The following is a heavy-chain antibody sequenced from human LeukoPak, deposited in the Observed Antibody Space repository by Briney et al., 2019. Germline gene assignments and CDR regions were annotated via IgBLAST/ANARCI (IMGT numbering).Heavy chain of an antibody. CDR1: GGSIGSGDYS. J-gene: IGHJ4*02. CDR3: ASIVLMVYAIDY. Sequence: KSSQTLSLTCTVSGGSIGSGDYSWSWIRQPPGKGLEWIGYIYYSGSTYYNPSLKSRVTISVDTSKNQFSLKLSSVTAADTAVYYCASIVLMVYAIDYWGQGTLVTVSS. V-gene: IGHV4-30-4*01. CDR2: IYYSGST. D-gene: IGHD2-8*01.